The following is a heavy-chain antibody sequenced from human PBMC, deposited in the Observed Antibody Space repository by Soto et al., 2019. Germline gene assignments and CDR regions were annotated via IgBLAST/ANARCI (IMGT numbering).Heavy chain of an antibody. CDR3: AKDTATFYYYGMDV. V-gene: IGHV3-23*01. D-gene: IGHD3-16*01. CDR2: ISGSGGST. Sequence: GGSLRLSCAASGFTFSSYAMSWVRQAPGKGLEWVSAISGSGGSTYYADSVKGRFTISRDNSKNMLYLQMNSLRAEDTAVYYCAKDTATFYYYGMDVWGQGTKVTVSS. J-gene: IGHJ6*02. CDR1: GFTFSSYA.